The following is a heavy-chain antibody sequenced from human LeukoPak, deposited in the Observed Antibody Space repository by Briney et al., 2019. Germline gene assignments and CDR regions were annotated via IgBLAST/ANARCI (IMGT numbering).Heavy chain of an antibody. CDR1: GGSISSGGYY. Sequence: SQTLSLACTVSGGSISSGGYYWSWIRQHPGKGLEWIGYIYYSGSTYYNPSLKSRVTISVDTSKNQFSLKLSSVTAADTAVYYCARDGDSSGYIDYWGQGTLVTVSS. J-gene: IGHJ4*02. CDR3: ARDGDSSGYIDY. V-gene: IGHV4-31*03. CDR2: IYYSGST. D-gene: IGHD3-22*01.